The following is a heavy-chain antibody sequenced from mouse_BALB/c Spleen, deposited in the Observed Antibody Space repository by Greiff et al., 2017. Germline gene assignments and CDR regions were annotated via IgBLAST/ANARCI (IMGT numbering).Heavy chain of an antibody. V-gene: IGHV5-12-2*01. Sequence: EVMLVESGGGLVQPGGSLKLSCAASGFTFSSYTMSWVRQTPEKRLEWVAYISNGGGSTYYPDTVKGRFTISRDNAKNTLYLQMSSLKSEDTAMYYCARHGLLPYWYFDVWGAGTTVTVSS. CDR3: ARHGLLPYWYFDV. D-gene: IGHD1-1*01. J-gene: IGHJ1*01. CDR2: ISNGGGST. CDR1: GFTFSSYT.